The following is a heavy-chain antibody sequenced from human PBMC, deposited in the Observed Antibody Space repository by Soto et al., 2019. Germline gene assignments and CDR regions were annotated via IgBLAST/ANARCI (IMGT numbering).Heavy chain of an antibody. CDR3: ARDRVNYYDSPKGTDAFDF. Sequence: QVQLVESGGGVVQPGRSLRLSCAASGFTFSSYAMHWVRQAPGKGLEWVAVISYDGSNKYYADSVKGRFTISRDNSKNRLYLRMNSLRAEDTAVYYCARDRVNYYDSPKGTDAFDFWGQGTMVTVSS. CDR2: ISYDGSNK. CDR1: GFTFSSYA. J-gene: IGHJ3*01. V-gene: IGHV3-30-3*01. D-gene: IGHD3-22*01.